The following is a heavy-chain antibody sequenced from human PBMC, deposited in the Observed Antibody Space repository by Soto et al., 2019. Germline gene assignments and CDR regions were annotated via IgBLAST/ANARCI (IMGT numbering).Heavy chain of an antibody. CDR3: AKDGIAAADSKRGEYYYYGMDV. J-gene: IGHJ6*02. CDR1: GFTFSSYG. D-gene: IGHD6-13*01. CDR2: ISYDGSNK. Sequence: GGSLRLSCAASGFTFSSYGMHWVRQAPGKGLEWVAVISYDGSNKYYADSVKGRFTISRDNSKNTLYLQMNSLRAEDTAVYYCAKDGIAAADSKRGEYYYYGMDVWGQGTTVTVSS. V-gene: IGHV3-30*18.